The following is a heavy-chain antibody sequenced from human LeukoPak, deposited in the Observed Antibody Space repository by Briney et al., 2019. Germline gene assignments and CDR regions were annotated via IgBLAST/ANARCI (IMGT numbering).Heavy chain of an antibody. D-gene: IGHD3-10*01. Sequence: PGGSLRLSCAASGFTFSSYAMHWVRQAPGKGLEWVAVISYDGSNKYYADSVKGRFTISRDNSKNTLYLQMNSLRAEDTAVYYCAGGRFGDEELDEDAFDIWGQGTMVTVSS. CDR1: GFTFSSYA. CDR2: ISYDGSNK. V-gene: IGHV3-30*04. J-gene: IGHJ3*02. CDR3: AGGRFGDEELDEDAFDI.